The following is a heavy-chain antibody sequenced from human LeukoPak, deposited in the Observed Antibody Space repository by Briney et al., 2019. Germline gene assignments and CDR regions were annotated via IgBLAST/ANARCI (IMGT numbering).Heavy chain of an antibody. D-gene: IGHD3-3*01. CDR3: ARGLYNFRSGYYVRYFDY. J-gene: IGHJ4*02. CDR1: GCTFSGYY. V-gene: IGHV4-34*01. Sequence: SETLSLTCAGYGCTFSGYYWSWLRQPPGKGLEWIVEINHSGSTNYNQYLKSRVTISVDTSKNKFYMKLSSVTAADTAVYYCARGLYNFRSGYYVRYFDYQGTVIIVT. CDR2: INHSGST.